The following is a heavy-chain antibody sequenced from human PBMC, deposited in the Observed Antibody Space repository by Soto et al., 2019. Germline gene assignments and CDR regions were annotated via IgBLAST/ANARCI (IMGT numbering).Heavy chain of an antibody. Sequence: GVSLRLACPASGFTFSNSCLTCCRQAPGPGLAWVANIKRDGSEKYYVDSVEGRFNISRDTAKISLFLQMNSLRAEDTAMYYCAREADYSDFWSGTINAFDMWGQGTMVTVSS. CDR2: IKRDGSEK. V-gene: IGHV3-7*01. CDR1: GFTFSNSC. CDR3: AREADYSDFWSGTINAFDM. J-gene: IGHJ3*02. D-gene: IGHD3-3*01.